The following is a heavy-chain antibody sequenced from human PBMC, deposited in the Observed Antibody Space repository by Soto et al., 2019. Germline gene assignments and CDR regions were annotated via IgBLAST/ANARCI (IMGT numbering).Heavy chain of an antibody. CDR2: IYYSGST. Sequence: QVQLQESGPGLVKPSQTLSLTCTVSGGSISSGGYYWSWIRQHPGKGLEWIGYIYYSGSTYYNPSIKSRVTISVDTSKNQFSLKLSSVTAADTAVYYCARDRSASGSYFDYWGQGTLVTVSS. CDR1: GGSISSGGYY. CDR3: ARDRSASGSYFDY. J-gene: IGHJ4*02. V-gene: IGHV4-31*03. D-gene: IGHD3-10*01.